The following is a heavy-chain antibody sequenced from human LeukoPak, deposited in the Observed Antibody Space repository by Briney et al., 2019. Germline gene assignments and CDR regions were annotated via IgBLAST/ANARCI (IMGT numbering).Heavy chain of an antibody. CDR2: GHHSERS. J-gene: IGHJ4*02. Sequence: SETLSLTCSVSGDSVSSTYWSWVRQPPGKGLEWIAYGHHSERSNYNPSLKSRVTISVDTSKNQFSLKLSSVTAADTAVYYCARRVEYYYGNSGYYFDYWGQGALVTVSS. CDR3: ARRVEYYYGNSGYYFDY. CDR1: GDSVSSTY. V-gene: IGHV4-59*02. D-gene: IGHD3-22*01.